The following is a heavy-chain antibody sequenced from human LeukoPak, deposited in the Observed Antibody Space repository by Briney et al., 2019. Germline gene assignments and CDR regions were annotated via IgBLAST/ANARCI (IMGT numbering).Heavy chain of an antibody. D-gene: IGHD4-17*01. CDR3: ARGHDYGDYLDY. Sequence: ASVKVSCKASGYTFTSYDINWVRQATGQGLEWMGWMNPNSGNTGYAQKFQGRVTMTRNTSISTAYMGLSSLRSEDTAVYYCARGHDYGDYLDYWGQGTLVTVSS. CDR2: MNPNSGNT. CDR1: GYTFTSYD. J-gene: IGHJ4*02. V-gene: IGHV1-8*01.